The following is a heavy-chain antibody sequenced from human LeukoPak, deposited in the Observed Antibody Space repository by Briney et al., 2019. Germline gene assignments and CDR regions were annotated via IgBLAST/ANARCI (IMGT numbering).Heavy chain of an antibody. Sequence: ASVKVSCKVSGYTLTQLFMHWVRQAPGKGLGWMGGFDPEDGETIYAQKFQGRVTMTEDTSTDTAYMELSSLRSEDTAVYYCATTLPDYYDSSGYYYYWGQGTLVTVSS. CDR1: GYTLTQLF. CDR3: ATTLPDYYDSSGYYYY. V-gene: IGHV1-24*01. D-gene: IGHD3-22*01. J-gene: IGHJ4*02. CDR2: FDPEDGET.